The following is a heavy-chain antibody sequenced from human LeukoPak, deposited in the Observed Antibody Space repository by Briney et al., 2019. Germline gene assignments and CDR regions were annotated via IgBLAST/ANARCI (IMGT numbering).Heavy chain of an antibody. J-gene: IGHJ4*02. D-gene: IGHD6-13*01. CDR2: IYYSGST. CDR3: ARDVIAAAGISDY. Sequence: PSETLSLTCTVSGGSISSGGYYWSWIRQHPGKGLEWIGYIYYSGSTYYNPSLKSRVTISVDTSKNQFSLKLSSVTAADTAVYYCARDVIAAAGISDYWGQGTLVTVSS. CDR1: GGSISSGGYY. V-gene: IGHV4-31*03.